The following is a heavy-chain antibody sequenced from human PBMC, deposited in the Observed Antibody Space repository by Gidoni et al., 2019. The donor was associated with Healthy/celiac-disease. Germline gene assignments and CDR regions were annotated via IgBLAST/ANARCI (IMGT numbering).Heavy chain of an antibody. V-gene: IGHV3-23*01. Sequence: APGKGLEWVSAISGSGGSTYYADSVKGRFTISRDNSKNTLYLQMNSLRAEDTAVYYCAKDRVRIAVAGTHIDYWGQGTLVTVSS. J-gene: IGHJ4*02. CDR2: ISGSGGST. D-gene: IGHD6-19*01. CDR3: AKDRVRIAVAGTHIDY.